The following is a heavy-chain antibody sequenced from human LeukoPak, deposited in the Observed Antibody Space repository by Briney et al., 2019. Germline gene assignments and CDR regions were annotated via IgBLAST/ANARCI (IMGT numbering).Heavy chain of an antibody. V-gene: IGHV4-39*01. D-gene: IGHD3-10*01. Sequence: SETLSLTCTVSGGSISSSSYFWGWIRQPPGKGLEWIGSIYYSGITYYNPSLKSRVTISVDTSKNQFSLNLSSVTAADTAVYYCARAHYGRTIDYWGQGTLVTVSS. J-gene: IGHJ4*02. CDR1: GGSISSSSYF. CDR2: IYYSGIT. CDR3: ARAHYGRTIDY.